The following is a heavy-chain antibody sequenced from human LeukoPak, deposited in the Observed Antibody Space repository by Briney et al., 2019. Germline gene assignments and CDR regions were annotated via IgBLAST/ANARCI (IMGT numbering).Heavy chain of an antibody. J-gene: IGHJ2*01. CDR1: GFTVSSSY. CDR2: INSGGNT. Sequence: PGGSLRLSCAASGFTVSSSYMSWVRQAPGKGLEWVSVINSGGNTYYADSVKGRFTISRDNAKNSLYLQMNSLRAEDTAVYYCARASGTYSLYWHFDLWGRGTLVTVSS. D-gene: IGHD1-26*01. CDR3: ARASGTYSLYWHFDL. V-gene: IGHV3-66*01.